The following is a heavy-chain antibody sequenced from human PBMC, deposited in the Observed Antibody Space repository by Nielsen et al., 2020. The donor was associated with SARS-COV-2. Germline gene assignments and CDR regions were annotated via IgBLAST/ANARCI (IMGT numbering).Heavy chain of an antibody. V-gene: IGHV3-74*01. CDR1: GFGLSNYW. CDR2: IDYEGSLT. Sequence: GESLKISCAASGFGLSNYWMYWVSQSPEKGLMWVAHIDYEGSLTSYADSVKGRFTISRDNAKNIVYLQMNSLRVEDTAVYYCARRNILDYWGQGTLVTVSS. J-gene: IGHJ4*02. CDR3: ARRNILDY. D-gene: IGHD3-9*01.